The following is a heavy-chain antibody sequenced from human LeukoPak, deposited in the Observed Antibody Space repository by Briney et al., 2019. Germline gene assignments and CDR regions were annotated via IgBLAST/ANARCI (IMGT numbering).Heavy chain of an antibody. CDR3: AREYVSGKDGYHYRGLYY. V-gene: IGHV1-18*01. Sequence: GASVKVSCKASGYTFTSYGISWVRQAPGQGLEWMGWISAYNGNTNYAQKLQGRVTMTRDTSTSTVYMELSSLRSEDTAVYYCAREYVSGKDGYHYRGLYYWGQGTLVTVSS. J-gene: IGHJ4*02. CDR2: ISAYNGNT. D-gene: IGHD5-24*01. CDR1: GYTFTSYG.